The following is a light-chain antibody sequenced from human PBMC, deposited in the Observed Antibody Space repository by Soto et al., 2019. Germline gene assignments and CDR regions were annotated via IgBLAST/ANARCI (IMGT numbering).Light chain of an antibody. CDR1: QSFGSNY. CDR3: NHYGSTVYT. J-gene: IGKJ2*01. CDR2: GAF. V-gene: IGKV3-20*01. Sequence: IVLTQSPGTLSLSPGERATLSCRARQSFGSNYLAWYQQKPGQAPRLLIYGAFSRATGIPERFSGSGSGTDFTLTSSRREREDFSVYYCNHYGSTVYTFGQGTKLEMK.